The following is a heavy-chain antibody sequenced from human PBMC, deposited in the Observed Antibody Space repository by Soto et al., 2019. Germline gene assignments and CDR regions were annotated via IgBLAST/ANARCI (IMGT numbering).Heavy chain of an antibody. Sequence: QVQLVQSGAEVKNPGASVKVSCKASGYTFTSYEINWVRQATGQGLEWMGWMNPNSGDTGYAQKFQGRVTMTRNTSISTAYMELSSLRSEDTAVYYCARGELLWFGELLRWGQGTLVTVSS. CDR1: GYTFTSYE. J-gene: IGHJ4*02. CDR2: MNPNSGDT. V-gene: IGHV1-8*01. CDR3: ARGELLWFGELLR. D-gene: IGHD3-10*01.